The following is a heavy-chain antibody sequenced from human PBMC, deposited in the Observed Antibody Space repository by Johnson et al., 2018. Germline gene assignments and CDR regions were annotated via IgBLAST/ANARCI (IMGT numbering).Heavy chain of an antibody. CDR3: AGGLTLGRGGMIYYYGIEV. Sequence: QVQLVESGAEVKKPGSSVKVSCKASGGTFSSYAISWVRQAPGQGLEWMGGIIPIFGTANYAQKFQGRVTITADESTSAAYMGLGSLRSGDTAVYYCAGGLTLGRGGMIYYYGIEVWGQGTTVTVSS. V-gene: IGHV1-69*01. D-gene: IGHD3-10*01. J-gene: IGHJ6*02. CDR2: IIPIFGTA. CDR1: GGTFSSYA.